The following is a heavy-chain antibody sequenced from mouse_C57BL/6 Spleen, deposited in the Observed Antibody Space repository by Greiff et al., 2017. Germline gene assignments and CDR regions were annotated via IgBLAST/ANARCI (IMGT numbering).Heavy chain of an antibody. J-gene: IGHJ3*01. CDR3: ARSGTGTGFAY. V-gene: IGHV1-64*01. CDR2: IHPNSGST. CDR1: GYTFTSYW. D-gene: IGHD4-1*01. Sequence: VQLQQPGAELVKPGASVKLSCKASGYTFTSYWMHWVKQRPGQGLEWIGMIHPNSGSTNYNEKFKSKATLTVDKSSSTAYMQLSSLTSEDSAVYYCARSGTGTGFAYWGQGTLVTVSA.